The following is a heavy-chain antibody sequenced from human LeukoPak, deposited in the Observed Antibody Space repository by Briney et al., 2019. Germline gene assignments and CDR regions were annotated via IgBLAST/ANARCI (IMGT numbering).Heavy chain of an antibody. CDR1: GFTFSSYG. CDR3: AKGGMVRGFYHWFDP. Sequence: GGSLRLSCAASGFTFSSYGMNWVRQAPGKGLEWVSGISGSDGSTYSADSVKGRFTISRDNSKNTLYLQMNSLRAEDTAVYYCAKGGMVRGFYHWFDPWGQGTLVTVSS. V-gene: IGHV3-23*01. CDR2: ISGSDGST. J-gene: IGHJ5*02. D-gene: IGHD3-10*01.